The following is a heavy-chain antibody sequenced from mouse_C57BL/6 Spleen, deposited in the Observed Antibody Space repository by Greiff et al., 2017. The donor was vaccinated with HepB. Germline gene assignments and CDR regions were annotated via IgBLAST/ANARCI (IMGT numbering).Heavy chain of an antibody. V-gene: IGHV5-4*01. CDR2: ISDGGSYT. Sequence: EVQVVESGGGLVKPGGSLKLSCAASGFTFSSYAMSWVRQTPEKRLEWVATISDGGSYTYYPDNVKGRFTISRDNAKNNLYLQMSHLKSEDTAMYYCARGAVYYYFDYWGQGTTLTVSS. D-gene: IGHD1-1*01. CDR3: ARGAVYYYFDY. CDR1: GFTFSSYA. J-gene: IGHJ2*01.